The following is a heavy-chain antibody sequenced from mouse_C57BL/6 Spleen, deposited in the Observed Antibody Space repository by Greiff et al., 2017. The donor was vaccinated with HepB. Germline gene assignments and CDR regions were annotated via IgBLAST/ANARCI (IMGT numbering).Heavy chain of an antibody. CDR3: ARWGLRRGDFDY. V-gene: IGHV1-82*01. J-gene: IGHJ2*01. CDR2: IYPGDGDT. D-gene: IGHD2-2*01. CDR1: GYAFSSSW. Sequence: VQLQQSGPELVKPGASVKISCKASGYAFSSSWMNWVKQRPGKGLEWIGRIYPGDGDTNYNGKLKGKATLTADKSSSTAYMQLSSLTSEDSAVYFCARWGLRRGDFDYWGQGTTLTVSS.